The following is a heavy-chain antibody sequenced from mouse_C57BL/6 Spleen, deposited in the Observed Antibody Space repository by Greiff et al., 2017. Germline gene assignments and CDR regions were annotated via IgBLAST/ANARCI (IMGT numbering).Heavy chain of an antibody. CDR3: ARVRLGRGWYFDV. J-gene: IGHJ1*03. D-gene: IGHD4-1*01. CDR2: INYDGSST. CDR1: GFTFSDYY. V-gene: IGHV5-16*01. Sequence: EVQRVESEGGLVQPGRSMKLSCTASGFTFSDYYMAWVRQVPEKGLEWVANINYDGSSTYYLDSLKSRFIISRDNAKNILYLQMSSLKSEDTATYYCARVRLGRGWYFDVWGTGTTVTVSS.